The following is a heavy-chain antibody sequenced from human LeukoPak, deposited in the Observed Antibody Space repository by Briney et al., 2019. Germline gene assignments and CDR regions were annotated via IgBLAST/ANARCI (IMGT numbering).Heavy chain of an antibody. Sequence: ASVKVSCKASGYSFTSYAMNWVRQAPGQGLEWMGWINTNTGNPAYAQGFTGRFVFSLDTSVSTSYLQISSLKAEDTAVYYCARTDEVVSEAFDIWGQGTMVTVSS. CDR1: GYSFTSYA. CDR3: ARTDEVVSEAFDI. J-gene: IGHJ3*02. V-gene: IGHV7-4-1*02. D-gene: IGHD3-22*01. CDR2: INTNTGNP.